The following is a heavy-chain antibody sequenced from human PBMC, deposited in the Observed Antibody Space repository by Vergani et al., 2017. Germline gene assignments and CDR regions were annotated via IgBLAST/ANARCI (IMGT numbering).Heavy chain of an antibody. CDR2: IKSKTDGGTT. D-gene: IGHD2-8*01. J-gene: IGHJ4*02. CDR3: TTANQVLMVYAKLSFDY. CDR1: GFTFSNAW. V-gene: IGHV3-15*01. Sequence: EVQLVESGGGLVKPGGSLRLSCAASGFTFSNAWMSWVRQAPGKGLEWVGRIKSKTDGGTTDYAAPVKGRFTISRDDSKNTLYLQMNSLKTEDTAVYYCTTANQVLMVYAKLSFDYWGQGTLVTVSS.